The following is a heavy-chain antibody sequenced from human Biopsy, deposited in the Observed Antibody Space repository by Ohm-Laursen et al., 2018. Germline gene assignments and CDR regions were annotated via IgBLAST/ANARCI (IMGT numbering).Heavy chain of an antibody. CDR1: GFTFDDHV. V-gene: IGHV3-9*01. CDR2: ISWDGASE. CDR3: VRGYSSSWSGYLDH. Sequence: SLRLSCTASGFTFDDHVMHWVRQAPGKGLEWVSGISWDGASEGYADSVKGRFTISRDNAKNSLFLQMDSLTTEDTALYYCVRGYSSSWSGYLDHWGQGTLVTVSS. D-gene: IGHD3-3*01. J-gene: IGHJ4*02.